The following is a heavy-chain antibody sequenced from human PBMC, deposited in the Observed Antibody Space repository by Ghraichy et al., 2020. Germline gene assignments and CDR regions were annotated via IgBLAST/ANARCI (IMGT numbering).Heavy chain of an antibody. Sequence: GGSLRLSCAASEFTFSSYWMHWVRQAPGKGLVWVSCINSDGSSATYPDSVKGRFTISRDNAKNTLYLQMHRLRAKDTALYYCVRQAYYYYAMDVWGQGTTVTVSS. V-gene: IGHV3-74*01. CDR3: VRQAYYYYAMDV. J-gene: IGHJ6*02. CDR1: EFTFSSYW. CDR2: INSDGSSA.